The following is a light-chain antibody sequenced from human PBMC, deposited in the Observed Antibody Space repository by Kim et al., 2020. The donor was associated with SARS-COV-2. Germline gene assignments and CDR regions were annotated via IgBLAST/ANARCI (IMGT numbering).Light chain of an antibody. CDR1: QDIGNY. CDR2: GAS. J-gene: IGKJ4*01. V-gene: IGKV1-27*01. Sequence: QMTQSPSSLSASIGDRVTITCRASQDIGNYLAWYQQKPGKVPRLLIYGASSLQSGVPSRFSGSGSGTDFTLTISSLQPEDVATFYCEKYNDPPLTFGGGTKVEIK. CDR3: EKYNDPPLT.